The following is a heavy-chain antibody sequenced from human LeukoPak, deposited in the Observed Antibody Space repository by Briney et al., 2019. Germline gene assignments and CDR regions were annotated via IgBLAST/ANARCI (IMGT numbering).Heavy chain of an antibody. CDR2: ISGSGGST. D-gene: IGHD2-2*01. J-gene: IGHJ3*02. Sequence: GGSLRLSCAASGFTFSSYAMSWVRQAPGKGLEWISAISGSGGSTYYADSVKGRFTISRDNSKNTLYLQMNSLRAEDTAVYYCAREYCSSTSCYRSLSDAFDIWGQGTMATVSS. CDR3: AREYCSSTSCYRSLSDAFDI. V-gene: IGHV3-23*01. CDR1: GFTFSSYA.